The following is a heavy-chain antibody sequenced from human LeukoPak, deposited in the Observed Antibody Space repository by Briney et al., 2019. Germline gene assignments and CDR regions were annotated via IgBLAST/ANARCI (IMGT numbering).Heavy chain of an antibody. CDR1: GFTFSSYW. J-gene: IGHJ3*02. CDR3: ASHQEWQLPSGFDI. V-gene: IGHV3-7*05. CDR2: IKQDGSEK. Sequence: GGSLRLSCAASGFTFSSYWMSWVRQAPGKGLEWVANIKQDGSEKYYVDSVKGRFTISRDNAKNSLDLQMNSLRAEDTAVYYCASHQEWQLPSGFDIWGRGTMVTVSS. D-gene: IGHD2-15*01.